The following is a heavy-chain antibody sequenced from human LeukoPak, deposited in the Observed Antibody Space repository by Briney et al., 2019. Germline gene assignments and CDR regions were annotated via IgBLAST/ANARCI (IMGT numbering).Heavy chain of an antibody. J-gene: IGHJ4*02. CDR1: GFTFNTYT. D-gene: IGHD2-8*02. V-gene: IGHV3-30-3*01. Sequence: PGRSLRLFCAASGFTFNTYTMHWVRQAPGKGLEWVAVMSYDGSTKYYADSVKGRFTISRDNSQNTLYLQMNSLRVEDTAVYYCAKAGDAGGGSKRVDYWGQGTLVTVSS. CDR3: AKAGDAGGGSKRVDY. CDR2: MSYDGSTK.